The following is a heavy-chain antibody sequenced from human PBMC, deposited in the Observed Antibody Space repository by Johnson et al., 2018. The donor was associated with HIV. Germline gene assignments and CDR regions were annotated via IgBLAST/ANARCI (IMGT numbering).Heavy chain of an antibody. CDR1: GFTFTDYQ. V-gene: IGHV3-30*02. Sequence: QMQLVESGGGLVKPGGSLRLSCAASGFTFTDYQMSWIRQAPGKGLEWVAFIRYDGSNKYYADSVKGRFTISRDNSKNTLYLQMNSLRPEDTAVFYCAKEESGSFLAFDLWGQGTMVTVSS. J-gene: IGHJ3*01. CDR2: IRYDGSNK. CDR3: AKEESGSFLAFDL. D-gene: IGHD1-26*01.